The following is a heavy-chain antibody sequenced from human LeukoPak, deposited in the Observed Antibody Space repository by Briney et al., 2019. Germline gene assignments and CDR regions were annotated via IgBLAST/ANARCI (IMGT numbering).Heavy chain of an antibody. D-gene: IGHD3-10*01. Sequence: GGSLRLSCVVSGFNSEDHAMHWVRQAPGKGLEWVSGIYWSSSGTGYADSVKGRFTASRDSAKNSLYLQMNSLRPEDTALYYCVKDMNPGGADVWGQGTTVTVSS. CDR1: GFNSEDHA. CDR3: VKDMNPGGADV. J-gene: IGHJ6*02. CDR2: IYWSSSGT. V-gene: IGHV3-9*02.